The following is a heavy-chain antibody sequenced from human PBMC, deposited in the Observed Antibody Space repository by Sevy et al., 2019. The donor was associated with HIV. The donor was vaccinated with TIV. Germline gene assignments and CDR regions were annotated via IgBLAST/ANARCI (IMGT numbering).Heavy chain of an antibody. D-gene: IGHD3-16*01. Sequence: GGSLRLSCTASGFSFSTYSMNWVRQAPGKGLEWVSFISSSSTYIYYADSVKGRFTVSRDNANNSVSLQMNSLRAEDTAVYFCARSPSVGLIFAYYFDYWGQGSLVTVSS. CDR3: ARSPSVGLIFAYYFDY. J-gene: IGHJ4*02. CDR2: ISSSSTYI. CDR1: GFSFSTYS. V-gene: IGHV3-21*01.